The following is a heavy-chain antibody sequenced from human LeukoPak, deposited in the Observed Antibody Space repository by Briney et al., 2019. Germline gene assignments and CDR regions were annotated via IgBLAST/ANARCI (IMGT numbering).Heavy chain of an antibody. CDR1: GFTFDDYA. V-gene: IGHV3-9*01. Sequence: PGGSLRLSCAASGFTFDDYAMHCVRQAPGKGLEWVSGISWNSGSIGYADSVKGRFTISRDNAKNSLYLQMNSLRAEDTAVYYCARGPFPSHDYGDFLLRGGGYFDYWGQGTLVTVSS. D-gene: IGHD4-17*01. CDR3: ARGPFPSHDYGDFLLRGGGYFDY. J-gene: IGHJ4*02. CDR2: ISWNSGSI.